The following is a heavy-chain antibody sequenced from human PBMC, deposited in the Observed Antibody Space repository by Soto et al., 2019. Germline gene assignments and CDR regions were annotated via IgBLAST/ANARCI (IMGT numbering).Heavy chain of an antibody. D-gene: IGHD6-19*01. CDR3: ARGFKQWLWSEYFQH. Sequence: SETLSLTCTVSGGSISSYYWSWIRQPPGKGLEWIGEINHSGSTNYNPSLKSRVTISVDTSKNQFSLKLSSVTAADTAVYCCARGFKQWLWSEYFQHWGQGTLVTVSS. J-gene: IGHJ1*01. CDR2: INHSGST. CDR1: GGSISSYY. V-gene: IGHV4-34*01.